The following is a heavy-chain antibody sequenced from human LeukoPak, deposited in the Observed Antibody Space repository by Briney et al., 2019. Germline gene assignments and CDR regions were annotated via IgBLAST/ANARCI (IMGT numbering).Heavy chain of an antibody. CDR1: GGSFSGYY. D-gene: IGHD3-16*02. J-gene: IGHJ4*02. CDR3: ARVSAQYYFDY. CDR2: IHYSGST. Sequence: PSETLSLTCAVYGGSFSGYYWSWIRQPPGKGLEWIGSIHYSGSTYYNPSLKSRVTISVDTSKNQFSLKLSSVTAADTAVYYCARVSAQYYFDYWGQGTLVTVSS. V-gene: IGHV4-34*01.